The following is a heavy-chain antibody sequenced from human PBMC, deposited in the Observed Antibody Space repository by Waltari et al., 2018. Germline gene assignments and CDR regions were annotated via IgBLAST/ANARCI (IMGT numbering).Heavy chain of an antibody. CDR1: GGYISCGSSY. V-gene: IGHV4-61*02. J-gene: IGHJ4*02. Sequence: QVQLQEPGPGLVKPSQTLSPTCSVSGGYISCGSSYWSWSRQPAGKGLEWIGRSYTSGSTNYNPSLKSRVTISVDTSKNQFSLKLSSVTAADTAVYYCASERFGSANWGQGTLVTVSS. CDR2: SYTSGST. CDR3: ASERFGSAN. D-gene: IGHD3-3*01.